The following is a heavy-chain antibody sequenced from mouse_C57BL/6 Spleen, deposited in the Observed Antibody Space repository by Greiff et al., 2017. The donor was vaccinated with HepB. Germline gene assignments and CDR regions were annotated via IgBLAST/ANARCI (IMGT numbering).Heavy chain of an antibody. Sequence: QVQLQQPGAELVMPGASVKLSCKASGYTFTSYWMHWVKQRPGQGLEWIGEIDPSDSYTNYNQKFKGKSTLTVDKSSSTAYMQLSSLTSEDSAVYYCARDYYYGSRYYFDYWGQGTTLTVSS. CDR3: ARDYYYGSRYYFDY. D-gene: IGHD1-1*01. J-gene: IGHJ2*01. V-gene: IGHV1-69*01. CDR2: IDPSDSYT. CDR1: GYTFTSYW.